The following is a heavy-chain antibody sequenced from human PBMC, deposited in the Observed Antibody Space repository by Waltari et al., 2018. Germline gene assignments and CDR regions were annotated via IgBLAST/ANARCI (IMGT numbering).Heavy chain of an antibody. Sequence: QVQLVQSGAEVKKPGSSVKVSCKASGGTFSSYATSWVRQAPGQGLEWMGGIIPIFVTANYAQKFQGRVTITADESTSTAYMELSSLRSEDTAVYYCARPGRSYCSSTSCPPHYWGQGTLVTVSS. D-gene: IGHD2-2*01. CDR1: GGTFSSYA. V-gene: IGHV1-69*13. J-gene: IGHJ4*02. CDR2: IIPIFVTA. CDR3: ARPGRSYCSSTSCPPHY.